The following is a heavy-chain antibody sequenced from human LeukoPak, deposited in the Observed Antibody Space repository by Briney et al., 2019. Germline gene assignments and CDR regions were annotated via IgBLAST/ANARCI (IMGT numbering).Heavy chain of an antibody. CDR3: AGDPGNHPPNYGMDV. Sequence: PGRSLRLSCAASGFTFSSYGMHWVRQAPGKGLEWVAVIWYDGSNKYYADSVKGRFTISRDNSKNTLYLQMNSLRAEDTAVYYCAGDPGNHPPNYGMDVWGQGTTVTVSS. J-gene: IGHJ6*02. V-gene: IGHV3-33*01. CDR1: GFTFSSYG. CDR2: IWYDGSNK.